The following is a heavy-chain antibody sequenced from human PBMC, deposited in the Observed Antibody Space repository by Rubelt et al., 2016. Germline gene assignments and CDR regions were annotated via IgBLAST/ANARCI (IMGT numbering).Heavy chain of an antibody. CDR3: ARSMSNTWPEAFDH. CDR1: GASINMYY. J-gene: IGHJ4*02. CDR2: IYHNGDT. V-gene: IGHV4-59*01. D-gene: IGHD2-8*01. Sequence: QEQLQESGPGLVKPSETLSLTCTASGASINMYYWSWIRQFPGEGLEWIGYIYHNGDTQYNPSLQSRLTQSVATSKKDFSLRLKSVTAADTAVYYWARSMSNTWPEAFDHWGQGILVTVSS.